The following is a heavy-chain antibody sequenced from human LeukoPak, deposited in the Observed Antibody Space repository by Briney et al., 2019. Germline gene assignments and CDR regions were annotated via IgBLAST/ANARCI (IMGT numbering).Heavy chain of an antibody. D-gene: IGHD3-3*01. J-gene: IGHJ6*02. Sequence: PGGSLRLSCAASGFTFSSYSMNWVRQAPGKGLEWVSSIRSGSSYIYYADSVKGRFTISRDNAKNSLYLQMNSLRAEDTAVYYCARDPPTTIFVAVIEPCYGMDVWGQGTTVTVSS. V-gene: IGHV3-21*01. CDR1: GFTFSSYS. CDR3: ARDPPTTIFVAVIEPCYGMDV. CDR2: IRSGSSYI.